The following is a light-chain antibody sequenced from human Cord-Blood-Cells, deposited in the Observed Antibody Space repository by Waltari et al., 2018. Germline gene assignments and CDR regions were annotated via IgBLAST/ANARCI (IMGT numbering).Light chain of an antibody. V-gene: IGLV2-14*01. CDR2: DVS. CDR3: SSYTSSSTHVV. Sequence: QSALTQPASVSGSPGQSITISCTGTSSDVGGYTYVSWYQQHPGQAPKLMIYDVSNRPAVVSNRFSGSKSGNTASLTISGLQAEDEADYYCSSYTSSSTHVVFGGGTKLTVL. J-gene: IGLJ2*01. CDR1: SSDVGGYTY.